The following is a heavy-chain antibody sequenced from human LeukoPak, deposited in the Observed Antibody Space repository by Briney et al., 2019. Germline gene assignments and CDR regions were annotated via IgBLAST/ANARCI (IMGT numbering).Heavy chain of an antibody. Sequence: ASVKVSCKASGYTFTSYGISWVRQAPGQGLEWMGWISAYNGNTNYAQKLQGRVTMTTDTSTSTAYMELRSLRSDDTAVYYCARAPRIAAAHWFDPWGQGTLVTVSS. CDR2: ISAYNGNT. CDR3: ARAPRIAAAHWFDP. CDR1: GYTFTSYG. J-gene: IGHJ5*02. V-gene: IGHV1-18*01. D-gene: IGHD6-13*01.